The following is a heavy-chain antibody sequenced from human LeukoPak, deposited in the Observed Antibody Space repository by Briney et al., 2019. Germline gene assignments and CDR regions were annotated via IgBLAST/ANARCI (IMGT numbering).Heavy chain of an antibody. D-gene: IGHD3-16*01. V-gene: IGHV4-31*03. CDR3: ARGHGGVVFDY. J-gene: IGHJ4*02. Sequence: SQTLSLTCTVSGGSISSGGYYWIWIRQHPGEGLEWIGYIYYSGSTYYNPSLKSRVTISVDTSKNQFSLKLSSVTAADTAVYYCARGHGGVVFDYWGQGTLVTVSS. CDR1: GGSISSGGYY. CDR2: IYYSGST.